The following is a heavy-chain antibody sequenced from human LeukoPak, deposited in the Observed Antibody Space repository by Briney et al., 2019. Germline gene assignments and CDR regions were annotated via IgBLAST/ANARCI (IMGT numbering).Heavy chain of an antibody. CDR3: AKGVDSYGYRGAFDY. CDR2: ISGSGGST. CDR1: GFTFSSYA. V-gene: IGHV3-23*01. J-gene: IGHJ4*02. Sequence: PGGSLRLSCAASGFTFSSYAMSWVRQAPGKGLEWVSAISGSGGSTYYADSVEGRFTISRDNSKNTLYLQMNSLRAKDMAVYYCAKGVDSYGYRGAFDYWRQGTLVTVSS. D-gene: IGHD5-18*01.